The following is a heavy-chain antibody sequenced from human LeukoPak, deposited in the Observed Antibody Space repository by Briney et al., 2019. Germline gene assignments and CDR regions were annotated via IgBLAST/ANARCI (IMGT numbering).Heavy chain of an antibody. V-gene: IGHV3-30*02. D-gene: IGHD6-13*01. CDR3: ARVTGYMTEDFFDY. J-gene: IGHJ4*02. CDR2: IRYDGSKK. CDR1: GFTFSSYS. Sequence: GGSLRLSCAASGFTFSSYSMNWVRQAPGKGLEWVAFIRYDGSKKYYADSVKGRFTISRDNSKNTLYLQMNSLRAEDTAVYYCARVTGYMTEDFFDYWGQGTLVTVSS.